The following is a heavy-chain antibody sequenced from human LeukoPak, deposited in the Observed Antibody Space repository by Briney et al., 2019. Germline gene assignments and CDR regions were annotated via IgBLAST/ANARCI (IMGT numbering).Heavy chain of an antibody. D-gene: IGHD5-24*01. J-gene: IGHJ4*02. CDR1: GYTFTSYD. V-gene: IGHV1-8*01. Sequence: ASVKVSCKASGYTFTSYDINWVRQATGQGLEWMGWMNPNSGNTGYAQKFQGRVTMTRNTSISTAYMELSSLRSEDTAVYYCARGRFALRDGSRSYYFDYWGQGTLVTVSS. CDR3: ARGRFALRDGSRSYYFDY. CDR2: MNPNSGNT.